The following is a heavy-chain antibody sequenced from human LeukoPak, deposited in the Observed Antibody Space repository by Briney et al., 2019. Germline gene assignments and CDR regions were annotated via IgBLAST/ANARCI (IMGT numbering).Heavy chain of an antibody. D-gene: IGHD3-22*01. J-gene: IGHJ4*02. V-gene: IGHV3-23*01. Sequence: GGSLRLSCAASGFTFSSYAMNWVRQAPGKGLEWVSTISGSGGRTYYADSVKGRFTISRDNSKNTLYLQMNSLRAEDTAVYYCAKDLTRYYDSSGYYDYWGQGTLVTVSS. CDR3: AKDLTRYYDSSGYYDY. CDR2: ISGSGGRT. CDR1: GFTFSSYA.